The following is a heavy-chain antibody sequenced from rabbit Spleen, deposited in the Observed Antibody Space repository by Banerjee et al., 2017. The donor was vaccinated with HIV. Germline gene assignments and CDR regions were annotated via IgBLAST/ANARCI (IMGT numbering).Heavy chain of an antibody. CDR1: GFSLSSRDY. V-gene: IGHV1S40*01. D-gene: IGHD1-1*01. CDR3: TRDDGSGHYIDGYFNL. CDR2: IAGSSSGFT. Sequence: QSLEESGGGLVQPEGSLTLTCKASGFSLSSRDYICWVRQAPGKGLEWISCIAGSSSGFTYSATWATGRFTISKTSSTTVTLQVTSLTAADTAIYFCTRDDGSGHYIDGYFNLWGPGTLVTVS. J-gene: IGHJ4*01.